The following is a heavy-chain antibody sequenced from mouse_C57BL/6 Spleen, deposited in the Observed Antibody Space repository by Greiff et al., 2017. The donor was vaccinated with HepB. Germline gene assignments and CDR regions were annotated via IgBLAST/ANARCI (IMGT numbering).Heavy chain of an antibody. V-gene: IGHV1-52*01. D-gene: IGHD1-2*01. J-gene: IGHJ1*03. Sequence: VQLQQPGAELVRPGSSVKLSCKASGYTFTSYWMHWVKQRPIQGLEWIGNIDPSDSETHYNQKFKDKATLTVDKSSSTAYMQLSSLTSEDSAVYYCARGILRPYFDVWGTGTTVTVSS. CDR2: IDPSDSET. CDR1: GYTFTSYW. CDR3: ARGILRPYFDV.